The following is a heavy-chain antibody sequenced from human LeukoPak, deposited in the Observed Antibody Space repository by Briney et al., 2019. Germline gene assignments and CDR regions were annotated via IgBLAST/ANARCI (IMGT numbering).Heavy chain of an antibody. Sequence: GASVKVSCKASGYTFTDYYMHWVRQAPGQGLAWMGWINPNSGGTNYAQKFQGRVTMTTATSISTAYMEVSRLRSDDTAVYYCARVRIGQQLDKYYYYAMDVWGQGTTVTVSS. V-gene: IGHV1-2*02. CDR3: ARVRIGQQLDKYYYYAMDV. D-gene: IGHD6-13*01. J-gene: IGHJ6*02. CDR1: GYTFTDYY. CDR2: INPNSGGT.